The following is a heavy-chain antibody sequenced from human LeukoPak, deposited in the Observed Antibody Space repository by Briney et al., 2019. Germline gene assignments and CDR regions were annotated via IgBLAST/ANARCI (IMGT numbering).Heavy chain of an antibody. CDR1: GFTFSSDA. Sequence: GGSLRLSCAASGFTFSSDAMSWVRQAPGKGLEWVSAISGSGGTTYYADSVKGRFTISRDNSKNTLYLQMNSLRAEDTAVYYCAKGPLPRITGTAPFDYWGQGTLVTVSS. J-gene: IGHJ4*02. CDR2: ISGSGGTT. CDR3: AKGPLPRITGTAPFDY. V-gene: IGHV3-23*01. D-gene: IGHD1-7*01.